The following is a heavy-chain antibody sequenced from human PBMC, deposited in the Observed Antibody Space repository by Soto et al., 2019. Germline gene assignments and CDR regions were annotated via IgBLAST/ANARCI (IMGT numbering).Heavy chain of an antibody. CDR1: GFTVSSKY. CDR3: ARESLAVAGSLAGMDG. V-gene: IGHV3-53*01. J-gene: IGHJ6*02. CDR2: IHSGDST. D-gene: IGHD6-19*01. Sequence: EVQLVESGGGLIQPGGSLRLSCAASGFTVSSKYMSWVRQAPGKGLEWVSVIHSGDSTYYAGSVKGRFTISRDNSKNTLYLQMNSLRAEDTAVYYCARESLAVAGSLAGMDGGGQGNTVTVSS.